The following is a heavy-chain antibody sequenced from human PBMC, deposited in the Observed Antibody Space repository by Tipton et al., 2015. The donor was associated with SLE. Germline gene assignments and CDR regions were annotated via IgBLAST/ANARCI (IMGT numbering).Heavy chain of an antibody. CDR3: ARAPAGLYYFDY. V-gene: IGHV4-31*03. CDR2: IYYSGST. CDR1: GGSISSSSYY. Sequence: TLSLTCTVSGGSISSSSYYWSWIRQHPGKGLEWIGYIYYSGSTYYNPSLKSRVTISVDTSKNQFSLKLSSVTAADTAVYYCARAPAGLYYFDYWGQGTLVTVSS. J-gene: IGHJ4*02. D-gene: IGHD6-25*01.